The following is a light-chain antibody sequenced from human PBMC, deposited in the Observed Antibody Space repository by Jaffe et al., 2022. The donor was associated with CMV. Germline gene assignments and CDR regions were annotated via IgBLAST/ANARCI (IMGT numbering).Light chain of an antibody. V-gene: IGKV1-33*01. CDR3: QQYDNLLWWT. J-gene: IGKJ2*02. Sequence: DIQMTQSPSSLSASVGDRVTITCQASQDISNYLNWYQQKPGKAPKLLIYDASNLETGVPSRFSGSGSGTDFTFTISSLQPEDIATYYCQQYDNLLWWTFGQGTKLEIK. CDR2: DAS. CDR1: QDISNY.